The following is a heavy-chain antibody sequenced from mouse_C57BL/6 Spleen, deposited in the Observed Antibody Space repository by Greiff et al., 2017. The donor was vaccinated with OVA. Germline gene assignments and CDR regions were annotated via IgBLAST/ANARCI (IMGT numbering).Heavy chain of an antibody. D-gene: IGHD1-1*01. CDR2: IWRGGST. CDR1: GFSLTSYG. J-gene: IGHJ1*03. CDR3: AKNYYYAQRGYFDV. V-gene: IGHV2-5*01. Sequence: QVQLQQSGPGLVQPSQSLSITCTVSGFSLTSYGVHWVRQSPGKGLEWLGVIWRGGSTDYDAAFMSRLSITKDNSKSQVFFKMNSLQADDTAIYYCAKNYYYAQRGYFDVWGTGTTVTVSS.